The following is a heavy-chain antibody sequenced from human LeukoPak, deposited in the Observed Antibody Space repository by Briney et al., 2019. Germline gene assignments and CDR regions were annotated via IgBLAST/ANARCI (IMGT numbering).Heavy chain of an antibody. V-gene: IGHV3-33*01. CDR1: GFTFSGYA. CDR3: ARDYIPRGVGYYFYGMDA. Sequence: GGSLRLSCAAPGFTFSGYAMHWVRQAPGKGLEWVAGIWYDGSNIYHADSVKGRFSISRDNSKNILYLKMGSLRAEDTAVYYCARDYIPRGVGYYFYGMDAWGLGTTVIVSS. D-gene: IGHD1-26*01. J-gene: IGHJ6*02. CDR2: IWYDGSNI.